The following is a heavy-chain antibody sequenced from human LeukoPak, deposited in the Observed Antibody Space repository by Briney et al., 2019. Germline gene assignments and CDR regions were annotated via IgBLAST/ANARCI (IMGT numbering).Heavy chain of an antibody. D-gene: IGHD2-2*01. J-gene: IGHJ4*02. CDR2: INTDGSST. V-gene: IGHV3-74*01. CDR1: GFTFSSYW. Sequence: GGSLRLSCAASGFTFSSYWMHWVRQAPGKGLVWVSRINTDGSSTSYADSVKGRFTISRDNAKNTLYLQMNSLRAEDTAVYYCARALGAYCSSTSCYSDLGYWGQGTLVTVSS. CDR3: ARALGAYCSSTSCYSDLGY.